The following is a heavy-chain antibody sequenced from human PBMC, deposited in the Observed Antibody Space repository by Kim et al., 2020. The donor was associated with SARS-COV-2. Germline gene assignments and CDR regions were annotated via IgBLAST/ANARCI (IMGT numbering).Heavy chain of an antibody. V-gene: IGHV3-66*01. Sequence: GGSLRLSCAASGFTVSSNYMSWVRQAPGKGLEWVSVIYSGGSTYYADSVKGRFTISRDNSKNTLYLQMNSLRAEDTAVYYCARDRGWDSSGYSDYWGQGTLVTVSS. CDR2: IYSGGST. D-gene: IGHD3-22*01. CDR3: ARDRGWDSSGYSDY. J-gene: IGHJ4*02. CDR1: GFTVSSNY.